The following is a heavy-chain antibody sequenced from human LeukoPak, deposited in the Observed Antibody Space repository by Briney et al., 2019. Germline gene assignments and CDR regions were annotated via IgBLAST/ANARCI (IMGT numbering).Heavy chain of an antibody. D-gene: IGHD6-13*01. Sequence: TGGSLRLSCAASGSTFSSYSMNWVRQAPGKGLEWVSSISSSSYIYYADSVKGRFTISRDNAKNSLYLQMNSLRAEDTAVYYCARDQTAAAGYYYYYYMDVWGKGTTVTVSS. CDR2: ISSSSYI. J-gene: IGHJ6*03. CDR1: GSTFSSYS. CDR3: ARDQTAAAGYYYYYYMDV. V-gene: IGHV3-21*01.